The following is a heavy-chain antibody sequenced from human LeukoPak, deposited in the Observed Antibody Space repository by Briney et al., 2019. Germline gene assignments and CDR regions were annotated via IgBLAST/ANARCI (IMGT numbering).Heavy chain of an antibody. V-gene: IGHV3-30-3*01. D-gene: IGHD1-14*01. Sequence: GGSLRLSCAASGFTFSSYAMHWVRQAPGKGLKWVAVISYDGSNKYYADSVRDRFTISRDNSKNTLCLQMNSLRADDTAVYYCARAEKFYYYGMDVWGQGTTVTVSS. CDR2: ISYDGSNK. J-gene: IGHJ6*02. CDR3: ARAEKFYYYGMDV. CDR1: GFTFSSYA.